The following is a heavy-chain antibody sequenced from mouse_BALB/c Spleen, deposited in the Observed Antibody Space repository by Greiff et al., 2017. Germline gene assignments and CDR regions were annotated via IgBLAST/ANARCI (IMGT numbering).Heavy chain of an antibody. Sequence: QVQLQQPGAELVKPGASVKLSCKASGYTFTSYWMHWVKQRPGQGLEWIGEINPSNGRTNYNEKFKSKATLTVDKSSSTAYMQLSSLTSEDSAVYYCARGDDYDDFDYWGQGTTLTVSS. J-gene: IGHJ2*01. CDR3: ARGDDYDDFDY. CDR1: GYTFTSYW. D-gene: IGHD2-4*01. V-gene: IGHV1S81*02. CDR2: INPSNGRT.